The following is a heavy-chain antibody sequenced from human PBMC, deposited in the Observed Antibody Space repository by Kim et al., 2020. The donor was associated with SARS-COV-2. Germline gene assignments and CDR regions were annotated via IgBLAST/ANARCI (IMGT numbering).Heavy chain of an antibody. D-gene: IGHD2-15*01. CDR1: AFTFSEYS. J-gene: IGHJ6*02. V-gene: IGHV3-9*01. CDR2: ISWNSGSI. Sequence: GGSLRLSCAASAFTFSEYSMHWVRQAPGRGLEWVSGISWNSGSIGYADSVKGRFTISRDNAHNSLYLQMNSLRIEDTALYYCVKDQSEDIVVVENYYYYGLDVWGQGTTVTVSS. CDR3: VKDQSEDIVVVENYYYYGLDV.